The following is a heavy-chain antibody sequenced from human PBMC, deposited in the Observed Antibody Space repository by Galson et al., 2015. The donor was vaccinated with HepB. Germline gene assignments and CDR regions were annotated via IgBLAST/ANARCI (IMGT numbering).Heavy chain of an antibody. J-gene: IGHJ6*03. Sequence: TLSLTCTVSGGSISSSSYYWGWIRQPPGKGLEWIGSIYYSGSTYYNPSLKSRVTISVDTSKNQFSLKLSSVTAADTAVYYCARDESYYYYYMDVWGKGTTVTVSS. V-gene: IGHV4-39*07. CDR3: ARDESYYYYYMDV. CDR1: GGSISSSSYY. CDR2: IYYSGST.